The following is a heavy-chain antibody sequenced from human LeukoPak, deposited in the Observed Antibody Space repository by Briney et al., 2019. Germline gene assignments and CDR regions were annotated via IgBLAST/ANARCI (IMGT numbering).Heavy chain of an antibody. CDR1: GFTFSSHW. CDR3: ARETWSGSYFDY. CDR2: IKEDGSEK. J-gene: IGHJ4*02. V-gene: IGHV3-7*01. Sequence: GGSLRLSCSASGFTFSSHWMTWVRQAPGKGLVGVANIKEDGSEKYYVDSVRGRFTISRDNAKNSLYLQMNSLGAADTAVYYCARETWSGSYFDYWGQGTLVTVSS. D-gene: IGHD1-26*01.